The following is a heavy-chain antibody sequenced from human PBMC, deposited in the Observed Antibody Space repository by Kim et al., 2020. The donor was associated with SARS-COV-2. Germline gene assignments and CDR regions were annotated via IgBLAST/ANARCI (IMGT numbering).Heavy chain of an antibody. V-gene: IGHV3-53*01. J-gene: IGHJ3*02. CDR1: GFTVSSNY. D-gene: IGHD4-17*01. CDR3: ARDCNYGGNTGFHAFDI. CDR2: IYSGGST. Sequence: GGSLRLSCAASGFTVSSNYMSWVRQAPGKGLEWVSVIYSGGSTYYADSVKGRFTISRDNSKNTLYLQMNSLRAEDTAVYYCARDCNYGGNTGFHAFDIWGQGTMVTVSS.